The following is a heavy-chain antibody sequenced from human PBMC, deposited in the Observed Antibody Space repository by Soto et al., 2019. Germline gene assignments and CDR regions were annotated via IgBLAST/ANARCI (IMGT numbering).Heavy chain of an antibody. J-gene: IGHJ6*02. CDR3: ARERFLEWSGPYYYGMDV. Sequence: SETLSLTCTVSGGSISSYYLSWIRQPPGKGLEWIGYIYYSGGTNYNPSLKSRVTISVDTSKNQFSLKLSSVTAADTAVYYCARERFLEWSGPYYYGMDVWGQGTTVTVSS. V-gene: IGHV4-59*01. CDR1: GGSISSYY. CDR2: IYYSGGT. D-gene: IGHD3-3*01.